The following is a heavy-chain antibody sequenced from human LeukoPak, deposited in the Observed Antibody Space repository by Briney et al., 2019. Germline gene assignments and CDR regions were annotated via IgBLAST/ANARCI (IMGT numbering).Heavy chain of an antibody. J-gene: IGHJ3*02. Sequence: SETLSLTCTVSGGSISSYYWSWIRQPPGKGLEWIGYIYYSGSTNYNPSLKSRVTMSVDTSKNQFSLKLSSVTAADTAVYYCARDRGGYYFDAFDIWGQGTMVTVSS. V-gene: IGHV4-59*12. CDR1: GGSISSYY. CDR3: ARDRGGYYFDAFDI. D-gene: IGHD3-22*01. CDR2: IYYSGST.